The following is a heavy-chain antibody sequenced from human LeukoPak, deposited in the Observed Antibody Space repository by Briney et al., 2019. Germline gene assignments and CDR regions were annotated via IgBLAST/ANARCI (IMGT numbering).Heavy chain of an antibody. V-gene: IGHV3-23*01. Sequence: GGSLRLSCAASGFPFSSYAMSWVRQAPGKGLEWVSAISGSGGSTYYADSVKGRFNLSRDNSKNTLYLQMNSLRAEDTAVYYCAKLFRSSSPDYWGQGTLVTVSS. J-gene: IGHJ4*02. D-gene: IGHD6-13*01. CDR3: AKLFRSSSPDY. CDR2: ISGSGGST. CDR1: GFPFSSYA.